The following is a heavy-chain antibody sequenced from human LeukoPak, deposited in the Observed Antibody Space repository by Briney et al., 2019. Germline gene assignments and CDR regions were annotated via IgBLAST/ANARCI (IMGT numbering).Heavy chain of an antibody. CDR1: GFTFSSYA. D-gene: IGHD6-13*01. V-gene: IGHV3-23*01. CDR2: ISTSGDST. J-gene: IGHJ5*02. Sequence: PGGSLRLSCAASGFTFSSYAMSWVRQAPGKGLEWVSGISTSGDSTYYADSVKGRFTISRDNSKNTLYLQMNSLRAEDTAVYYCAKEGSSSWYGANWFDPWGQGTLVTVSS. CDR3: AKEGSSSWYGANWFDP.